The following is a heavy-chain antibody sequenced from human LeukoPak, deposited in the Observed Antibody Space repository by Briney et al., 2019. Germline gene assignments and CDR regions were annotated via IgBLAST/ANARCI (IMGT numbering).Heavy chain of an antibody. Sequence: GGSLRLSCAASGFTFGSYAMSWVRQAPGKGLEWVSDINGSGGSTYYTDSVKGRFTISRDNSKNTLYLQMNRLRAEDTAVYYCAKVPLIAAPKHFDYWGQGTLVTVSS. V-gene: IGHV3-23*01. CDR3: AKVPLIAAPKHFDY. CDR1: GFTFGSYA. D-gene: IGHD6-13*01. J-gene: IGHJ4*02. CDR2: INGSGGST.